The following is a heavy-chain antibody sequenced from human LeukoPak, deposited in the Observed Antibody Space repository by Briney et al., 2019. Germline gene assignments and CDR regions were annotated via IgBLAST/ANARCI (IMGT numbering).Heavy chain of an antibody. V-gene: IGHV4-34*01. Sequence: SETLSLTCAVYGGSFSGYYWSWIRQPPGKGLEWIGEINHSGSTNYNPSLKSRVTIPVDTSKNQFSLKLSSVTAADTAVYYCASLYCGGDCYSGDYWGQGTLVTVSS. CDR2: INHSGST. CDR1: GGSFSGYY. CDR3: ASLYCGGDCYSGDY. D-gene: IGHD2-21*02. J-gene: IGHJ4*02.